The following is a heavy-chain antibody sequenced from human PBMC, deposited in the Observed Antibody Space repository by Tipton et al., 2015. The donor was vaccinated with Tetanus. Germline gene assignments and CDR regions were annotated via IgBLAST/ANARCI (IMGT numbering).Heavy chain of an antibody. V-gene: IGHV4-59*12. D-gene: IGHD4-17*01. CDR2: VFYTGIT. Sequence: TLSLTCTVSGGSISGYFWTWIRQPPGKGLECIGYVFYTGITNYNPPFESRVTMSVDTSKNQFSLKLSSVTAADTAVYYCARDTYYGDPLGYFDLWGRGTLVTVSS. CDR3: ARDTYYGDPLGYFDL. CDR1: GGSISGYF. J-gene: IGHJ2*01.